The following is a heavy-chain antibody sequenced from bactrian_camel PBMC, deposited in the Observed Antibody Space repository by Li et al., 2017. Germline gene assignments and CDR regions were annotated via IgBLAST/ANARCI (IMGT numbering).Heavy chain of an antibody. CDR1: GFTFGSYG. J-gene: IGHJ4*01. V-gene: IGHV3S40*01. D-gene: IGHD5*01. CDR3: AAQGCREGIWATPRNY. Sequence: VQLVESGGDSVQAGGSLRVACAASGFTFGSYGMSWVRQAPGKGLEWGSTINSAGGSTYYADSVEGRFTISRDNAKNTVYLQMNSLKTEDTAVYYCAAQGCREGIWATPRNYWGQGTQVTVS. CDR2: INSAGGST.